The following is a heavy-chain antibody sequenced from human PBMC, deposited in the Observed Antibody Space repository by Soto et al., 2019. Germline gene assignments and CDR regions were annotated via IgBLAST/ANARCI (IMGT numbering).Heavy chain of an antibody. CDR3: ARSFGYYYYIDV. V-gene: IGHV4-34*01. D-gene: IGHD3-16*01. CDR1: GGSFSGYY. CDR2: INHSGST. J-gene: IGHJ6*03. Sequence: PSETLSLTCAVYGGSFSGYYWSWIRQPPGKGLEWIGEINHSGSTNYNPSLKSRVTISVDTSKNQFSLKLSSVTAADTAVYYCARSFGYYYYIDVWGKGTTVTVSS.